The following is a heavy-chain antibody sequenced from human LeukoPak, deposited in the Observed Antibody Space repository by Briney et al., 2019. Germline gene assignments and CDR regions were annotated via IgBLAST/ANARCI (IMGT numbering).Heavy chain of an antibody. CDR3: ARGTGFPFGELFWFDP. Sequence: SETLSLTCTVSGGSISSGGYYWSWIRQHPGKGLEWIGYIYYSGSTYYNPSLKSRVTISVDTSKNQFSLKLSSVTAADTAVYYCARGTGFPFGELFWFDPWGQGTLVTVSS. V-gene: IGHV4-31*03. CDR1: GGSISSGGYY. D-gene: IGHD3-10*01. J-gene: IGHJ5*02. CDR2: IYYSGST.